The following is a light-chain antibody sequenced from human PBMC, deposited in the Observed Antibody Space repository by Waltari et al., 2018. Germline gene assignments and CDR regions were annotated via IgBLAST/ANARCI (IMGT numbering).Light chain of an antibody. J-gene: IGKJ4*01. CDR2: WAS. CDR3: HQYYRSLT. V-gene: IGKV4-1*01. Sequence: DIIMTQSPDSLAVSLGERATINCKSSQSLFSSSQNRNYLAWYQQKPGQSPTLLIYWASTRESGVPDRFSGSGSGTDFTLTISSLQAEDVAVYYCHQYYRSLTFGGGTKVEIK. CDR1: QSLFSSSQNRNY.